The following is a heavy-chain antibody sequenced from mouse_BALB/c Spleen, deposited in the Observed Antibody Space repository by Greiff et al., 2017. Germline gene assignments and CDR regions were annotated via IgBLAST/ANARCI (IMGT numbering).Heavy chain of an antibody. CDR2: IYPGNSDT. V-gene: IGHV1-5*01. D-gene: IGHD1-1*01. CDR1: GYSFTSYW. CDR3: TREDDYGSSAMDY. Sequence: EVKLQESGTVLARPGASVKMSCKASGYSFTSYWMHWVKQRPGQGLEWIGAIYPGNSDTSYNQKFKGKAKLTAVTSASTAYMELSSLTNEDSAVYYCTREDDYGSSAMDYWGQGTSVTVSS. J-gene: IGHJ4*01.